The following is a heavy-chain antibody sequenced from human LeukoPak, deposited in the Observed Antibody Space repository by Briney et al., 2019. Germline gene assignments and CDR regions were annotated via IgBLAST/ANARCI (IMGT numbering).Heavy chain of an antibody. D-gene: IGHD3-10*01. V-gene: IGHV1-8*03. Sequence: ASVKVSCKASGYTFTSYYMHWVRQATGQGLEWMGWMNPNSGNTGYAQKFQGRVTITRNTSISTAYMELSSLRSEDTAVYYCARELYTYYYGSGPFDPWGQGTLVTVSS. CDR2: MNPNSGNT. CDR3: ARELYTYYYGSGPFDP. CDR1: GYTFTSYY. J-gene: IGHJ5*02.